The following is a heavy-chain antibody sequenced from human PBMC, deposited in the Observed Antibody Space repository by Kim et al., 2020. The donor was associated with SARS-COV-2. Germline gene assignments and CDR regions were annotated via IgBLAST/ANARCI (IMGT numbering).Heavy chain of an antibody. CDR1: GDSVSSTAYF. D-gene: IGHD3-16*01. CDR2: VHSGGTT. Sequence: GSLSLTCTVSGDSVSSTAYFWVWIRQPPGKGLEWIGSVHSGGTTSYNPSLRSRLTISMDTSKNQFSLNLMSVTAADMAVYYCATRILASRGGWGQGTLVTVSS. CDR3: ATRILASRGG. V-gene: IGHV4-39*01. J-gene: IGHJ4*02.